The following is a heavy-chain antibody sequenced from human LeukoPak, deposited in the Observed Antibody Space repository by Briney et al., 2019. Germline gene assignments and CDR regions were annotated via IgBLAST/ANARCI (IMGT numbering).Heavy chain of an antibody. V-gene: IGHV3-74*03. CDR2: IKSDGSAT. J-gene: IGHJ4*02. D-gene: IGHD4-17*01. Sequence: GGSLRLSCAASGFTFSTYWMHWVRQAPGKGLVWVSRIKSDGSATTYADFVKGRFTVSRDNAKNSLYLQMNSLRAEDTAVYYCARSDYGDYVDYWGQGTLVTVSS. CDR1: GFTFSTYW. CDR3: ARSDYGDYVDY.